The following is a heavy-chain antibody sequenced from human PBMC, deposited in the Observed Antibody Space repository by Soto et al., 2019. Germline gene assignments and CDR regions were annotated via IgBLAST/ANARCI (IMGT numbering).Heavy chain of an antibody. Sequence: GGSLRLSCAASGFTFSSYWMSWVRQAPGKGLEWVANIKQDGSEKYYVDSVKGRFTISRDNAKNSLYLQMNSLRAEDTAVYYCARVSLRFLEWQTDRVGYFDYWGQGTLVTVSS. D-gene: IGHD3-3*01. CDR1: GFTFSSYW. CDR3: ARVSLRFLEWQTDRVGYFDY. J-gene: IGHJ4*02. CDR2: IKQDGSEK. V-gene: IGHV3-7*05.